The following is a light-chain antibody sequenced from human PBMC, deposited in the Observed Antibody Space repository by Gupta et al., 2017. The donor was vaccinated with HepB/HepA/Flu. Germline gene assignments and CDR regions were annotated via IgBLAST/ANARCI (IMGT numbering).Light chain of an antibody. Sequence: DIVMTQSPLSLPVTPGEPASISCTSSQSLLNRNGYHYLDWYLQKPGQSPRLMIYFGSRRACGAPDRFSSGGASADFTLKIRREDADDVVFYCCLRTLQPPFTFGQGTRLEIK. V-gene: IGKV2-28*01. CDR1: QSLLNRNGYHY. CDR3: LRTLQPPFT. CDR2: FGS. J-gene: IGKJ5*01.